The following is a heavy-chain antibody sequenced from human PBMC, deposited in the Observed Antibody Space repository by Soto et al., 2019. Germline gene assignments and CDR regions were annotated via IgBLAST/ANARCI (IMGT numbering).Heavy chain of an antibody. CDR2: IYYSGST. CDR3: ARPQAGEAGYYFDY. CDR1: GGSISSSSYY. Sequence: SETLSLTCTVSGGSISSSSYYWGWIRQPPGKGLEWIGSIYYSGSTYYNPSLKSQVTLSVDTSKNQFSLKLSSVTAADTAVYYCARPQAGEAGYYFDYWGQGTLVTVSS. J-gene: IGHJ4*02. V-gene: IGHV4-39*01. D-gene: IGHD7-27*01.